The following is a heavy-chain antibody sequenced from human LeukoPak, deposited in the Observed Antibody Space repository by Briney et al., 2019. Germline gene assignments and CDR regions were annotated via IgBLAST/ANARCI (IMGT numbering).Heavy chain of an antibody. CDR2: IYYSGTT. D-gene: IGHD2-2*01. Sequence: KPSETLSLTCTVSGGSISSYYWSWIRQPPGKGLDWIGYIYYSGTTNYNPSLKSRVTISLDTSKKQLSLKLSSVTAADTTVYYCARVSCTSTSCPGWTDPWGQGTLVTVSS. V-gene: IGHV4-59*01. J-gene: IGHJ5*02. CDR1: GGSISSYY. CDR3: ARVSCTSTSCPGWTDP.